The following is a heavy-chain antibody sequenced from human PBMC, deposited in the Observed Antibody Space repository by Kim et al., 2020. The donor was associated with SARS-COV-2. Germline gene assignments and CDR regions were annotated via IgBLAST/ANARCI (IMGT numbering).Heavy chain of an antibody. Sequence: GGSLRLSCAASGFTFSSYSMNWVRQAPGKGLEWVSSISSSSSYIYYADSVKGRFTISRDNAKNSLYLQMNSLRAEDTAVYYCARGGPIYEQLGWFDPWGQGTLVTVSS. D-gene: IGHD6-6*01. CDR3: ARGGPIYEQLGWFDP. CDR2: ISSSSSYI. CDR1: GFTFSSYS. V-gene: IGHV3-21*01. J-gene: IGHJ5*02.